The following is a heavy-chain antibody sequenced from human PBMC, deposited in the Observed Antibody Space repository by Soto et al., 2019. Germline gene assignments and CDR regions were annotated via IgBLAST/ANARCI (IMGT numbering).Heavy chain of an antibody. V-gene: IGHV1-18*01. CDR2: ISAYNGNT. D-gene: IGHD3-9*01. CDR3: ARDRRSGRYFDWLLPGYYYGMDV. Sequence: ASVKVSCKASGYTFTSYGISWVRQAPGQGLEWMGWISAYNGNTNYAQKLQGRVTMTTDTSTSTAYMELRSLRSDDTAVYYCARDRRSGRYFDWLLPGYYYGMDVWGQGTTVTVSS. CDR1: GYTFTSYG. J-gene: IGHJ6*02.